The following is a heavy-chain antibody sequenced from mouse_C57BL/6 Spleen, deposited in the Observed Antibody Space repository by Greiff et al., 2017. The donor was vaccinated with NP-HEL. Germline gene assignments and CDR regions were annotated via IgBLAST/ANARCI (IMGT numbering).Heavy chain of an antibody. CDR1: GYAFSSSW. J-gene: IGHJ4*01. D-gene: IGHD1-2*01. Sequence: QVQLKQSGPELVKPGASVKISCKASGYAFSSSWMNWVKQRPGKGLEWIGRIYPGDGDTNYNGKFKGKATLTADKSSSTAYMQLSSLTSEDSAVYFCARSSTTAPMDYWGQGTSVTVSS. V-gene: IGHV1-82*01. CDR2: IYPGDGDT. CDR3: ARSSTTAPMDY.